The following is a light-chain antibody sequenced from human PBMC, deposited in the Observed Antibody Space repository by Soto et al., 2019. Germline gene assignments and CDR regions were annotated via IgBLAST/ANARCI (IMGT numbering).Light chain of an antibody. CDR1: QTIYYY. V-gene: IGKV1-39*01. CDR2: AAS. Sequence: DIQGTQSPSSLSASLADRVTIACLASQTIYYYLNWYQQKPGKAPKLLIYAASSLQSGVPSRFSGSGSGTEFTLTISSLQPDDFATYYCQQYNSTPPAFGQGTKVDIK. CDR3: QQYNSTPPA. J-gene: IGKJ1*01.